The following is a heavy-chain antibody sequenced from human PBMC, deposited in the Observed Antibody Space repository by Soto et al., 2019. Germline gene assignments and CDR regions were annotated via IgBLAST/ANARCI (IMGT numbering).Heavy chain of an antibody. Sequence: PGGSLRLSCAASGFTFSDYAMHWVRQAPGKGLEWVAVVSHDGRNTHYADSGKGRFTISRDSSKNTVSLEMTSLRAEDMVVYYCAKWGRQWLVTSDFNYWGQGALVTVSS. V-gene: IGHV3-30*18. CDR1: GFTFSDYA. D-gene: IGHD6-19*01. CDR2: VSHDGRNT. J-gene: IGHJ4*02. CDR3: AKWGRQWLVTSDFNY.